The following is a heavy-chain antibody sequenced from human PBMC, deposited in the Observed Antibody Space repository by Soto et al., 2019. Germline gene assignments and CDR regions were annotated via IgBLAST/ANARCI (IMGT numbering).Heavy chain of an antibody. CDR3: ATEKYGAGRVGVFY. Sequence: QVPLVQSGAEVKKPGSSVKVSCEASGGTSTIYTITWVRQAPGQGLAWMGRIVPMLGITNYARNFQGRVTFTADTSTGTAYMELSSLRFEDTAMYYCATEKYGAGRVGVFYWGPGTQVTVST. J-gene: IGHJ4*02. V-gene: IGHV1-69*08. CDR1: GGTSTIYT. D-gene: IGHD1-26*01. CDR2: IVPMLGIT.